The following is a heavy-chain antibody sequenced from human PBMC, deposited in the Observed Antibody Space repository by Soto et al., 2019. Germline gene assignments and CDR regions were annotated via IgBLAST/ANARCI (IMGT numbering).Heavy chain of an antibody. V-gene: IGHV5-51*01. J-gene: IGHJ6*02. CDR1: GYSFTSYW. D-gene: IGHD3-10*01. CDR2: IYPGDSDT. Sequence: PXDSLTISWKGSGYSFTSYWIGLVRQMPGKGLEWMGIIYPGDSDTRYSPSFQGQVTISADKSISTAYLQWSSLKASDTAMYYCARHLTQLLWFGESPTYYYYGMDVWGQGTTVTVSS. CDR3: ARHLTQLLWFGESPTYYYYGMDV.